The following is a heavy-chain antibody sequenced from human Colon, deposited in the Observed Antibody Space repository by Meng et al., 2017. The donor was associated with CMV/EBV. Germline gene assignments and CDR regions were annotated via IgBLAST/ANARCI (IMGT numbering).Heavy chain of an antibody. J-gene: IGHJ4*02. D-gene: IGHD3-10*01. Sequence: WKCSGFNFNNSWIAWVRQMPGKGLEWMGIIYPGDSDTRYSPSFQVQVTISADKSVSAAYLQLTSLRASDTAMYYCAKQGYYGSGSDYWGQGTLVTVSS. V-gene: IGHV5-51*01. CDR3: AKQGYYGSGSDY. CDR2: IYPGDSDT. CDR1: GFNFNNSW.